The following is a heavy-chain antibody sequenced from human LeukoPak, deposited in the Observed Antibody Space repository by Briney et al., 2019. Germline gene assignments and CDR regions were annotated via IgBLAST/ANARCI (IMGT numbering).Heavy chain of an antibody. CDR1: GRSISSSSYY. Sequence: SETLSLACTVAGRSISSSSYYWGWIREPPWKGLEWIGSIYYSGSTYYNPSLTSRVTISVDTSKNQFSLKLRSVTAADTAVYYCARLASYWGQGTLVTVSS. J-gene: IGHJ4*02. CDR2: IYYSGST. CDR3: ARLASY. V-gene: IGHV4-39*01.